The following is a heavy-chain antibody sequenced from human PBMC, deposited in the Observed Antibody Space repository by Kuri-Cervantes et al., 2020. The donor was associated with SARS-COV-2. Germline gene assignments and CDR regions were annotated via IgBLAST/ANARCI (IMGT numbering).Heavy chain of an antibody. V-gene: IGHV3-21*01. CDR1: GFTFSSYR. J-gene: IGHJ6*02. Sequence: GGSLRLSCAASGFTFSSYRMNWVRQAPGKGLEWVSSISSSSYIYYADSVKGRFTISRDNAKNSLYLQMNSLRAEDTAVYYCARDANRITIFGVVIIPGVGDVWGQGTTVTVSS. CDR3: ARDANRITIFGVVIIPGVGDV. D-gene: IGHD3-3*01. CDR2: ISSSSYI.